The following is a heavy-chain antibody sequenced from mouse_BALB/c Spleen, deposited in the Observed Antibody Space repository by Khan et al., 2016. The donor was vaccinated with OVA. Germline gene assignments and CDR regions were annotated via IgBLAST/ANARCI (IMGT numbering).Heavy chain of an antibody. CDR3: ARRGVYGIFAY. D-gene: IGHD2-1*01. V-gene: IGHV1-7*01. CDR2: INPSTGYT. CDR1: GYTFTTYW. Sequence: VQLQQSGAELAKPGASVKMSCKASGYTFTTYWMHWVKQRPGQGLDWIGYINPSTGYTEYNQKFKDKATLTADKSSSTAYMQLNSRTSEVSAVYYCARRGVYGIFAYWGQGTLVTVSA. J-gene: IGHJ3*01.